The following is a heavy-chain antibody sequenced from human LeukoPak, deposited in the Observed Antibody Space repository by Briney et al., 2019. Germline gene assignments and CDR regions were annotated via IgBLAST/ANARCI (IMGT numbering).Heavy chain of an antibody. J-gene: IGHJ4*02. Sequence: KPSETLSLTCAVYGGSFSGYYWSWIRQPPGKGLEWIGEINHSGSTNYNPSLKSRVTISVDTSKNQFSLKLSSVTAADTAVYYCARRYDSSGYYRRLPSNFDYWGQGTLVTVSS. D-gene: IGHD3-22*01. CDR2: INHSGST. CDR3: ARRYDSSGYYRRLPSNFDY. CDR1: GGSFSGYY. V-gene: IGHV4-34*01.